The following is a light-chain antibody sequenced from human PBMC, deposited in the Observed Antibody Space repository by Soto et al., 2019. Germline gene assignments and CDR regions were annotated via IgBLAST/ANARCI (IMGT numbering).Light chain of an antibody. J-gene: IGKJ3*01. Sequence: ESVLTQSPGTLSLSPGERATLSCRASQSVSSSYLAWYQQKPGQALRLLIFGTSSRATGIPDRFSGSGSGTDFTLTISRLEPEDFAVYYCQQYGRSRLFTFGPGTKVDIK. CDR2: GTS. V-gene: IGKV3-20*01. CDR3: QQYGRSRLFT. CDR1: QSVSSSY.